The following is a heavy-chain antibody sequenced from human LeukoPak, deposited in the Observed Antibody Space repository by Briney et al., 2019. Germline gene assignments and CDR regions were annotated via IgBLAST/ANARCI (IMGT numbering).Heavy chain of an antibody. CDR3: ARGRIAAAGYGMDV. D-gene: IGHD6-13*01. Sequence: PGGSLRLSCAASGFTFSSYSMNWVRQAPGKGLEWVSSISSSSSYIYYADSVKGRFTISRDNAKNSLYLQMNSLRAEDTAVYYCARGRIAAAGYGMDVWGKGTPVTVSS. CDR1: GFTFSSYS. CDR2: ISSSSSYI. J-gene: IGHJ6*04. V-gene: IGHV3-21*01.